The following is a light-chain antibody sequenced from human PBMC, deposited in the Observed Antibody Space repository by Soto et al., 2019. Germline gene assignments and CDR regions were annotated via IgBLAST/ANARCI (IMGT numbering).Light chain of an antibody. CDR3: RSYTSSSTLV. V-gene: IGLV2-14*01. J-gene: IGLJ3*02. Sequence: QSALTQPASVSGSPGQSITISCTGTSSDVGAYNYVSWYRQHPGKAPKLMIYEVTNRPSGVSNRFSGSKSGSTASLTISGVQAEDEADYYCRSYTSSSTLVFGGGTKLTVL. CDR2: EVT. CDR1: SSDVGAYNY.